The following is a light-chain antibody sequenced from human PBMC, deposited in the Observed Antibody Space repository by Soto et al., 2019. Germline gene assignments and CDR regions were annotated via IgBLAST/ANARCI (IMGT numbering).Light chain of an antibody. J-gene: IGKJ2*01. CDR1: QSVSSY. V-gene: IGKV3-11*01. Sequence: EIVLTQSPATLTLSPGERATLSCRASQSVSSYLAWYQQKPGQAPRLLIYDASNRATGIPARFSGSGSGTDFTLTSSSLEPEHSAVYYCQQRSNWPPTFGQGTKLEI. CDR3: QQRSNWPPT. CDR2: DAS.